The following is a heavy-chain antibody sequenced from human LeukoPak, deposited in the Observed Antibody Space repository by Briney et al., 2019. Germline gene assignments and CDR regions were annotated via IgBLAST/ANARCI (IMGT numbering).Heavy chain of an antibody. V-gene: IGHV3-30-3*01. Sequence: PGGSLRLPCAASGFTFSRYAMHWVRQAPGKGLEWVAVISYDGSNKYYADSVKGRFTISRDNSKNTLYLQMNSLRAEDTAVYYCARDREQWLVTEIDYWGQGTLVTVSS. CDR2: ISYDGSNK. J-gene: IGHJ4*02. CDR1: GFTFSRYA. CDR3: ARDREQWLVTEIDY. D-gene: IGHD6-19*01.